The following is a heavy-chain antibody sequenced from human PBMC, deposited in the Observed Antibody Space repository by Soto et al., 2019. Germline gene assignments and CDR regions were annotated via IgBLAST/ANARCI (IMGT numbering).Heavy chain of an antibody. CDR3: ARHVRAADFDY. CDR1: GGSISSSSYY. Sequence: QLQLQESGPGLVKPSETLSLTCTVSGGSISSSSYYWGWIRQPPGKGLEWIGSIYYSGSTYYNPSLKSRVTISVDTSKNQFSLKLSSVTAADTAVYYCARHVRAADFDYWGQGTLVTVSS. D-gene: IGHD2-15*01. V-gene: IGHV4-39*01. J-gene: IGHJ4*02. CDR2: IYYSGST.